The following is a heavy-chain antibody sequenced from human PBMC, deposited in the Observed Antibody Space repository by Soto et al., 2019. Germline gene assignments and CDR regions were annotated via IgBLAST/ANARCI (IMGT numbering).Heavy chain of an antibody. Sequence: SETLSLTCTVSGGSISSSSYYWGWIHQPPGKGLEWIGSIYYSGSTYYNPSLKSRVTISVDTSKNQFSLKLSSVTAADTAVYYCASPKIAFYNWFDPWGQGTLVTVSS. D-gene: IGHD3-3*02. CDR2: IYYSGST. J-gene: IGHJ5*02. CDR3: ASPKIAFYNWFDP. CDR1: GGSISSSSYY. V-gene: IGHV4-39*01.